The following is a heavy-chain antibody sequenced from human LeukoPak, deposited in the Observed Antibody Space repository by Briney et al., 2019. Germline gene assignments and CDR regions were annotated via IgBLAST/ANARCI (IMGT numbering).Heavy chain of an antibody. CDR2: ISSSSSYI. V-gene: IGHV3-21*04. J-gene: IGHJ3*02. CDR1: GFTFSSYS. D-gene: IGHD3-22*01. CDR3: AKVGSSGYPDAFDI. Sequence: PGGSLRLSCAASGFTFSSYSMNWVRQAPGKGLEWVSSISSSSSYIYYADSVKGRFTISRDNSKNTLYLQMNSLRAEDTAVYYCAKVGSSGYPDAFDIWGQGTMVTVSS.